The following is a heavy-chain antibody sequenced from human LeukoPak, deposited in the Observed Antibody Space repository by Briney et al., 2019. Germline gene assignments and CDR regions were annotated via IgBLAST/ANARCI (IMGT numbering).Heavy chain of an antibody. CDR1: GYSIKDGYY. V-gene: IGHV4-38-2*02. D-gene: IGHD3-22*01. CDR2: IFYTGTT. CDR3: ASSAYFYDSVGYLYY. Sequence: SETLSLTCSVSGYSIKDGYYWGWIRQSPGKGLEWIGSIFYTGTTYYSSSLRSRVTLSRDSSKNRFSVKLTSLTAADTAVYYCASSAYFYDSVGYLYYWGQGTLVTVSS. J-gene: IGHJ4*02.